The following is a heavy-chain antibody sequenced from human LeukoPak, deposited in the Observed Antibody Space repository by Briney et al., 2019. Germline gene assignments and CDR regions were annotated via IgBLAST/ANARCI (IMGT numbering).Heavy chain of an antibody. CDR3: ARTFWPAPYYFDY. CDR1: GGSISSYY. Sequence: PSETLSLTCTVSGGSISSYYWSWIRQPPGKGLEWIGEINHSGSTNYNPSLKSRVTISVDTSKNQFSLKLSSVTAEDTAVYYCARTFWPAPYYFDYWGQGTLVTVSS. CDR2: INHSGST. D-gene: IGHD3-3*01. V-gene: IGHV4-34*01. J-gene: IGHJ4*02.